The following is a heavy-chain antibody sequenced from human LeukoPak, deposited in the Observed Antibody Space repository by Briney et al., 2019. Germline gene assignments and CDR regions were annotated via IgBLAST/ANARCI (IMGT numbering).Heavy chain of an antibody. J-gene: IGHJ6*02. CDR2: IYYRGST. CDR3: AREDIVLGMDV. V-gene: IGHV4-30-4*01. Sequence: SQTLSLTCTVSGGSISSGDYYWSWIRQPPGKGLEWIGYIYYRGSTYYNPSLKSRVTISVDTSKNQFSLKLSSVTAADTAVYYCAREDIVLGMDVWGQGTTVTVSS. D-gene: IGHD2-8*02. CDR1: GGSISSGDYY.